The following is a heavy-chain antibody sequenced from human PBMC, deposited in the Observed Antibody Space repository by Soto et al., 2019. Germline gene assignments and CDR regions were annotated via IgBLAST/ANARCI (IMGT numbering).Heavy chain of an antibody. D-gene: IGHD6-6*01. J-gene: IGHJ6*02. Sequence: PSETLSLTCAVSGGSISSSNWWSWVGEPPGKGLEWIGEIYHSGSTNFNPFVNSRVTISVDQSKNQFSMKLSSVTAADTAVYYCASRLPDSSSFYYYYGMDVWGQGTTVT. CDR2: IYHSGST. V-gene: IGHV4-4*02. CDR3: ASRLPDSSSFYYYYGMDV. CDR1: GGSISSSNW.